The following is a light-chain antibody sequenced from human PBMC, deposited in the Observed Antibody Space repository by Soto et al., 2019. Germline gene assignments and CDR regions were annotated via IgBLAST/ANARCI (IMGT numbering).Light chain of an antibody. CDR1: QSVSNNY. V-gene: IGKV3D-20*01. J-gene: IGKJ1*01. CDR3: QQYGSSRT. CDR2: DAS. Sequence: EIVLTQSPATLSLSPGERATLSCGASQSVSNNYLARYQQKPGLAPRLLIYDASNRATGIPDRFSGSGSGTDFTLTISRLEPEDSAVYYCQQYGSSRTFGQGTKVDIK.